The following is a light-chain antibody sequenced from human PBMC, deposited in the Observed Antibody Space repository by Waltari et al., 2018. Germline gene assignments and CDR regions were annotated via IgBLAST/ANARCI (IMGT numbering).Light chain of an antibody. J-gene: IGKJ1*01. V-gene: IGKV1-39*01. CDR1: ERIGTY. CDR2: AVS. Sequence: DIQMTQSPCSLSASVGDRVTITCRASERIGTYLNWYQQKPGKAPNLLIYAVSNLPSAVPSRFSASGSERDFSLTISSLQPEDSATYYCQQSYAIPLAFGQGTKVEIK. CDR3: QQSYAIPLA.